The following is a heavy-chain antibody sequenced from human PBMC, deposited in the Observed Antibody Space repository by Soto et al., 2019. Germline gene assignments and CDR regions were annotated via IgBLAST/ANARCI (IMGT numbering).Heavy chain of an antibody. Sequence: RVSLRLSCAASGFSFSSYEMNWVRQAPGKGPEWISFISGNGDTKYYADSVRGRFTISRDNPKNSLFLQMDSLRVEDTAIYYCVRDYHYSAITGMEFDYCVQGTTVTVSS. CDR1: GFSFSSYE. V-gene: IGHV3-48*03. J-gene: IGHJ4*02. CDR3: VRDYHYSAITGMEFDY. D-gene: IGHD2-8*02. CDR2: ISGNGDTK.